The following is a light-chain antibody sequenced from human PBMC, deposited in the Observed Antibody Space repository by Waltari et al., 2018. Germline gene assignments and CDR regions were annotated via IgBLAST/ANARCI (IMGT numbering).Light chain of an antibody. Sequence: QSALTQPASVSGSPGQSITISCSGRYNDVGGYNSVSWYQQHPVKVPKLIIYDVSNRPSGVSNRFSGSKSGNTASLTISGLQAEDEANYYCSSYTSLTTPYVFGTGTTVTVL. J-gene: IGLJ1*01. CDR1: YNDVGGYNS. CDR3: SSYTSLTTPYV. V-gene: IGLV2-14*03. CDR2: DVS.